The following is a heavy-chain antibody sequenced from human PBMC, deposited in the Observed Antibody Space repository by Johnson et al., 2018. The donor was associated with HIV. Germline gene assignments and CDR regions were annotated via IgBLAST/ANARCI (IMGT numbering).Heavy chain of an antibody. CDR2: ISWHSGRI. Sequence: EVQLVESGGGLVQPGRSLRLSCAASGFTFNGYDMRWVRQAPGKGLEWVSGISWHSGRIGYADYVKGRFTISRDNAKNSLYLQMNRLRAEDTALYYCAKDISDIVTGGRDAFDIWGQGTMVTVSS. CDR1: GFTFNGYD. J-gene: IGHJ3*02. D-gene: IGHD3-9*01. V-gene: IGHV3-9*01. CDR3: AKDISDIVTGGRDAFDI.